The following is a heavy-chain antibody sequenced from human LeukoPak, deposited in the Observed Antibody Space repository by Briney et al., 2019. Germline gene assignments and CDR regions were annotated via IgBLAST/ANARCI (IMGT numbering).Heavy chain of an antibody. J-gene: IGHJ3*02. V-gene: IGHV4-39*07. Sequence: PSETLSLTCTVSGGSISSSSYYWGWIRQPPGKGLEWIGSIYYSGSTYYNPSLKSRVTISVDTSKNQFSLKLSSVTAADTAVYYCARDSPLKYYYDSSGYYRGAFDIWGQRTMVTVSS. CDR1: GGSISSSSYY. CDR3: ARDSPLKYYYDSSGYYRGAFDI. D-gene: IGHD3-22*01. CDR2: IYYSGST.